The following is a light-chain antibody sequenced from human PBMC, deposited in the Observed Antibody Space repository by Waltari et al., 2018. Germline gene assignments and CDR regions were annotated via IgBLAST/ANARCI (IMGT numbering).Light chain of an antibody. Sequence: EIVLTQSPATLSLSPGETATLSCRASQGVSSYLAWYQRKPGQAPRLLIYDASNRATGIPARFSGSGSGTDFTLTISSLEPEDFAIYYCQQHGHTFGQGTKLEI. CDR3: QQHGHT. CDR2: DAS. CDR1: QGVSSY. V-gene: IGKV3D-11*01. J-gene: IGKJ2*01.